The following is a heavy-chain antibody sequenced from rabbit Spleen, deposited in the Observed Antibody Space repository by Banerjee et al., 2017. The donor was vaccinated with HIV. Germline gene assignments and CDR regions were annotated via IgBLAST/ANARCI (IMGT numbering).Heavy chain of an antibody. Sequence: QQQLVESGGGLVKPGASLTLTCTASGFTLSNYWMCWVRQAPGKGLEWIGCIYTGGSGSTYYASWAKGRFTISKTSSTTVTLQMTSLTVADTAIYFCARGGGGAGDGLDLWGPGTLVTVS. J-gene: IGHJ4*01. CDR3: ARGGGGAGDGLDL. CDR1: GFTLSNYW. CDR2: IYTGGSGST. V-gene: IGHV1S45*01. D-gene: IGHD2-1*01.